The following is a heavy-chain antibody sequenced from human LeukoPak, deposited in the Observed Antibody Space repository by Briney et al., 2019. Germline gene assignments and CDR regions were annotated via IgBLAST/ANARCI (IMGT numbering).Heavy chain of an antibody. CDR2: IIPIFGTA. CDR3: ARAGSGSYYKPLDY. CDR1: GGTFSSYS. D-gene: IGHD1-26*01. V-gene: IGHV1-69*05. J-gene: IGHJ4*02. Sequence: SVKVSCKASGGTFSSYSISWVRQPPGQKLVWRRGIIPIFGTANYAQKFQGRVTITTDESTSTAYMELSSLRSEDTAVYYCARAGSGSYYKPLDYWGQGTLVTVSS.